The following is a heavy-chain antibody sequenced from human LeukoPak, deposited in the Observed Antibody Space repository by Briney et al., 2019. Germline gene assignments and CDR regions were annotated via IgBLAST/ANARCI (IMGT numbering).Heavy chain of an antibody. V-gene: IGHV5-51*01. D-gene: IGHD2-2*01. Sequence: GESLKISCKGSGYSFTSYWIGWVRQMPGKGLEWMGIIYPGDSDTRYSPSFQGQVTIPADKSISTAYLQWSSLKASDTAMYYCARHPPPAAYCSSTSCHNYYYYYGMDVWGQGTTVTVSS. CDR2: IYPGDSDT. CDR3: ARHPPPAAYCSSTSCHNYYYYYGMDV. CDR1: GYSFTSYW. J-gene: IGHJ6*02.